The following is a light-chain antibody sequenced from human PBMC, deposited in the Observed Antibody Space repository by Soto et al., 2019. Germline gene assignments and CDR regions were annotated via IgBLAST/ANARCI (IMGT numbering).Light chain of an antibody. CDR1: QSVSSN. V-gene: IGKV3-15*01. Sequence: EIVMTQSPATLSVSPGEGATLSCRASQSVSSNLAWYQQKPGQAPRLLIYDVSTWATGIPARFDGSGSGTEFTLTISSLQSEDFAVYYCQQYNKWPLTFGGGTRVEIK. J-gene: IGKJ4*01. CDR2: DVS. CDR3: QQYNKWPLT.